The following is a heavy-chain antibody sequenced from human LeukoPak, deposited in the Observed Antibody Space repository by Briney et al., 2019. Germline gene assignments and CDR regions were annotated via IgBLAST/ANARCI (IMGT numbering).Heavy chain of an antibody. J-gene: IGHJ5*02. CDR3: ARDNAGANWLDP. CDR2: IYYSGST. CDR1: GGSVSSGSYY. D-gene: IGHD6-13*01. Sequence: PSETLSLTCTVSGGSVSSGSYYWSWIRQPPGKGLEWIGYIYYSGSTNYNPSLKSRVTISVDTSKNQFSLKLSSVTAADTAVYYCARDNAGANWLDPWGQGTLVTVSS. V-gene: IGHV4-61*01.